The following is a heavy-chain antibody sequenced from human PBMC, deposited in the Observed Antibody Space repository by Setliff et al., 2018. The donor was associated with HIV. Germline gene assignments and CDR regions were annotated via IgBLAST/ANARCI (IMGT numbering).Heavy chain of an antibody. CDR2: INAANGHA. Sequence: PSVKVSCKASGFTFSKSAIHWVRQAPGQRLELMAWINAANGHAEYSQKFQGRVTITRDTSATIAYMELSSLTSEDTALYFCARTDYDSGKSVLDSWGQGTLVTVSS. CDR1: GFTFSKSA. D-gene: IGHD3-10*01. CDR3: ARTDYDSGKSVLDS. J-gene: IGHJ5*01. V-gene: IGHV1-3*01.